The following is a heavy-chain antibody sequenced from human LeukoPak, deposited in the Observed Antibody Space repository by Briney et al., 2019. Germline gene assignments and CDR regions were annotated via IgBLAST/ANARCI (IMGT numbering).Heavy chain of an antibody. J-gene: IGHJ6*03. D-gene: IGHD1-14*01. CDR3: ARGTSNRPNYYYYYMDV. V-gene: IGHV1-69*05. CDR1: GGTFSSYA. Sequence: GASVKVSCKASGGTFSSYAISWVRQAPGQGLEWMGGIIPIFGTANYAQKFQGRVTITTDESTSTAYMELSSLRSEDTAVYYCARGTSNRPNYYYYYMDVWGKGTTVTVSS. CDR2: IIPIFGTA.